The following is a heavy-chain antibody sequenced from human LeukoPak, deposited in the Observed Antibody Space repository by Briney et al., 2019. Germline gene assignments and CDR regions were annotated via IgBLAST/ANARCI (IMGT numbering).Heavy chain of an antibody. J-gene: IGHJ4*02. CDR3: AREGSPDYYGSGEFDF. V-gene: IGHV1-46*03. CDR2: INPSGGST. CDR1: GYTFTSYY. Sequence: ASVKVSCKASGYTFTSYYMHWVRQAPGQGLESMGIINPSGGSTSYAQKFQGRVTMTRDTSTSTVYMELSSLRSEDTAVYYCAREGSPDYYGSGEFDFWGQGTLVTVSS. D-gene: IGHD3-10*01.